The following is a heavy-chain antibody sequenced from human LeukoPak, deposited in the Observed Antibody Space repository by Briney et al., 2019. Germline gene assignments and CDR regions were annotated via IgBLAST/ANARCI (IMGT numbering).Heavy chain of an antibody. D-gene: IGHD6-6*01. CDR2: IYPYSGDT. CDR1: GYTFTGYY. J-gene: IGHJ3*02. Sequence: ASVKVSCKASGYTFTGYYIHWVRQAPGQGLEWMGWIYPYSGDTNYAQNFQGRVTMTRATSISTAYMELSSLKSDDTAVYYCARDRNSGSSLDIWGQGTMLTVSS. CDR3: ARDRNSGSSLDI. V-gene: IGHV1-2*02.